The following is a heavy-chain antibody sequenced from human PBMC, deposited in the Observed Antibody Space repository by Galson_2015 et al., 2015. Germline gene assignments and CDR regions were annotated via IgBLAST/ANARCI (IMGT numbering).Heavy chain of an antibody. Sequence: SLRLSCAASGFTFSSYAMSWVRQAPGKGLEWVSAISGSGGSTYYADSVKGRFTISRDNSKNTLYLQMNSLRAEDTAVYYCASRSGPDYGLLDYWGQGTLVTVSS. J-gene: IGHJ4*02. CDR3: ASRSGPDYGLLDY. D-gene: IGHD2-15*01. V-gene: IGHV3-23*01. CDR1: GFTFSSYA. CDR2: ISGSGGST.